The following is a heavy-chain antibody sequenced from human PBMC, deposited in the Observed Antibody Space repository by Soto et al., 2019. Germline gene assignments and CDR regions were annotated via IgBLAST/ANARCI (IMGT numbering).Heavy chain of an antibody. CDR2: IYHSGST. CDR3: ARQNGSSSWYFPWYFDL. D-gene: IGHD6-13*01. CDR1: GGSISSGGYS. J-gene: IGHJ2*01. Sequence: PSETLSLTCAVSGGSISSGGYSWSWIRQPPGKGLEWIGYIYHSGSTYYNPSLKSRVTISVDRSKNQFSLKLSSVTAADTAVYYCARQNGSSSWYFPWYFDLWGRGTLVTVSS. V-gene: IGHV4-30-2*01.